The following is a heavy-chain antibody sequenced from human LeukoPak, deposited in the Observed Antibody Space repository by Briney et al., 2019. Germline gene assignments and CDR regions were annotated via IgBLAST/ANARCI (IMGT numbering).Heavy chain of an antibody. CDR3: ARERFDYDILTGYGYYFDY. CDR1: GASISSYY. V-gene: IGHV4-4*07. J-gene: IGHJ4*02. D-gene: IGHD3-9*01. Sequence: SETLSLTCTVSGASISSYYWSWIRQSAGKGLEWIGRIYTRGSTNYNPSLKSRVTISVDTSKNQFSLKLSSVTAADTAVYYCARERFDYDILTGYGYYFDYWGQGTLVTVSS. CDR2: IYTRGST.